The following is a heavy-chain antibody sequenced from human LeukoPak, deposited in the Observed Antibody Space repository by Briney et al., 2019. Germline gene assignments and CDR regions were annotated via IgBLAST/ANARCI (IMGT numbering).Heavy chain of an antibody. CDR2: IKQDGSEK. CDR1: GFSFSSYG. Sequence: GGSLRLSCAASGFSFSSYGMHWVRQAPGKGLEWVANIKQDGSEKYYVDSVKGRSTISRDNAKNSLYLQMNSLRAEDTAVYYCAGGLTGYYYYGMDVWGQGTTVTVSS. J-gene: IGHJ6*02. CDR3: AGGLTGYYYYGMDV. V-gene: IGHV3-7*04. D-gene: IGHD1-20*01.